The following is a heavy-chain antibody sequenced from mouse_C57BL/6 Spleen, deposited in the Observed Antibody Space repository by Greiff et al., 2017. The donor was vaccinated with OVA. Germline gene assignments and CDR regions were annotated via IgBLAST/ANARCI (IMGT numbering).Heavy chain of an antibody. V-gene: IGHV5-17*01. Sequence: EVQRVESGGGLVKPGGSLKLSCAASGFTFSDYGLHWVRQAPEKGLEWVAYISSGMSTIYYADTVKGRFTISRDNAKNTLFLQMTSLRSEDTAMYYCAREQESFYAMDDWGQGTSVTVSS. CDR1: GFTFSDYG. CDR3: AREQESFYAMDD. J-gene: IGHJ4*01. CDR2: ISSGMSTI.